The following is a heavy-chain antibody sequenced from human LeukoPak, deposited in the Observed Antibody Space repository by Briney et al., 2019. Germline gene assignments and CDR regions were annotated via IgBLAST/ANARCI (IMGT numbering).Heavy chain of an antibody. J-gene: IGHJ4*02. Sequence: GGSLKISFEGSGSRFTSSWIGWVRPMPGKGLEWMGIIYPGDSDIRYSPSFQGQVTISADKSITTAYLQWSSLKASDTAIYYCARGLYCSGGSCRFDYWGQGTLVTVSS. CDR2: IYPGDSDI. V-gene: IGHV5-51*01. D-gene: IGHD2-15*01. CDR3: ARGLYCSGGSCRFDY. CDR1: GSRFTSSW.